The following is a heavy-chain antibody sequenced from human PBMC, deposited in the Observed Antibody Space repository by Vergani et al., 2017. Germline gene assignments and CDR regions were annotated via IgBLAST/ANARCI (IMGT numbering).Heavy chain of an antibody. CDR2: IIPILGIA. Sequence: QVQLVQSGAEVKKPGSSVKVSCKASGGTFSSYTISWVRQAPGQGLEWMGRIIPILGIANYAQKFQGRVTITADKSTGTAYMELSSLRSEDTAVYYCAGRRDGYIYYAFDIWGQGTMVTVSS. D-gene: IGHD5-24*01. CDR3: AGRRDGYIYYAFDI. J-gene: IGHJ3*02. V-gene: IGHV1-69*02. CDR1: GGTFSSYT.